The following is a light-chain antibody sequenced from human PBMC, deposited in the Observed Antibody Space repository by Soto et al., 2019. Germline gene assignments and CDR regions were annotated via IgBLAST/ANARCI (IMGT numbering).Light chain of an antibody. CDR1: QSISSW. Sequence: DIQITQSPSTLSASVGDRFTITCRASQSISSWLAWYQQKPGKAPKILIYKASSLESGVPSRFSGSGSGTEFTLTISSLQPDDFATYYCQKYNSYPWTFGQGNKGDIK. CDR3: QKYNSYPWT. V-gene: IGKV1-5*03. J-gene: IGKJ1*01. CDR2: KAS.